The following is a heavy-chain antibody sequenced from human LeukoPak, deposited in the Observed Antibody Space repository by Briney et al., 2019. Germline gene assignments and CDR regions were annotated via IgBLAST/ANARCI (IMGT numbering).Heavy chain of an antibody. J-gene: IGHJ4*02. CDR3: TRDPDG. CDR1: GFSVTNYY. CDR2: IYSGGDT. Sequence: PGGSLRLPCAASGFSVTNYYMSWVRRAPGKGLEWVSVIYSGGDTFHADSVKGRFILSRDISKNTLYLQMNSLRVDDTAVYYCTRDPDGWGQGTLVTVSS. V-gene: IGHV3-66*01.